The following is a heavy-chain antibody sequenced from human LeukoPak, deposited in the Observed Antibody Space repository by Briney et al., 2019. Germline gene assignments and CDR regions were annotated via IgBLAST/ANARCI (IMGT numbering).Heavy chain of an antibody. CDR1: GFVFSSYT. CDR2: ISGSSSII. J-gene: IGHJ3*02. D-gene: IGHD6-13*01. V-gene: IGHV3-48*02. CDR3: ARGWADAFDI. Sequence: GGSLRLSCVASGFVFSSYTMNWVRQAPGKGLEWASHISGSSSIIYYADSVKGRFTISRDNAKNSLYLQMNSLRDEDTAVYYCARGWADAFDIWGQGTMVTVSS.